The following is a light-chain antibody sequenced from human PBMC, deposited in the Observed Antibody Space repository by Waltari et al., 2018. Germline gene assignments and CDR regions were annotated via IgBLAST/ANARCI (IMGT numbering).Light chain of an antibody. CDR3: QQYYSIPLT. V-gene: IGKV4-1*01. Sequence: DIVMTQSPDSLAVSLGERATINCKSSQSVLYSSNNKNYLAWYQHKPGQPPQLLIYWASNRESGVPDRFSGSGSGTDFTLTISSLQAEDVAVYYCQQYYSIPLTFGPGTKVDIK. CDR1: QSVLYSSNNKNY. J-gene: IGKJ3*01. CDR2: WAS.